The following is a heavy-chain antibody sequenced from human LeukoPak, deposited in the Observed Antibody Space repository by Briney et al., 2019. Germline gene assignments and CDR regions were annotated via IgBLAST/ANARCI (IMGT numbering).Heavy chain of an antibody. CDR3: ARGGYCSSTSCRKLRWFDP. J-gene: IGHJ5*02. CDR1: GGSVSGYY. D-gene: IGHD2-2*01. Sequence: SETLSLTCAVYGGSVSGYYWSWIRQPPGKGLEWIGEINHSGSTNYNPSLKSRVTISVDTSKNQFSLKLSSVTAADTAVYYCARGGYCSSTSCRKLRWFDPWGQGTLVTVSS. CDR2: INHSGST. V-gene: IGHV4-34*01.